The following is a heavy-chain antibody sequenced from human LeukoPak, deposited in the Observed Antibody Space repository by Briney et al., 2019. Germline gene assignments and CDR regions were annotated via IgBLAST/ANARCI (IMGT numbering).Heavy chain of an antibody. J-gene: IGHJ4*02. Sequence: PGGSLRLSCAASGFTFSSYAMSWVRQAPGKGLEWVSDISGSGGSTYYADSVKGRFTISRDNSKNTLYLQMNSLRAEDAAVYYCAKDLMFYGDYLPYYFDYWGQGTLVTVSS. CDR2: ISGSGGST. CDR3: AKDLMFYGDYLPYYFDY. V-gene: IGHV3-23*01. D-gene: IGHD4-17*01. CDR1: GFTFSSYA.